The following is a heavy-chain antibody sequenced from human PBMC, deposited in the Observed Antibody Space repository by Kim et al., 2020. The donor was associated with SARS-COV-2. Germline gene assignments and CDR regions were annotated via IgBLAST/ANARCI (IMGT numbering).Heavy chain of an antibody. CDR2: INPNSGGT. D-gene: IGHD1-26*01. V-gene: IGHV1-2*02. J-gene: IGHJ5*02. CDR1: GYTFTGYY. Sequence: ASVKVSCKASGYTFTGYYMHWVRQAPGQGLEWMGWINPNSGGTNYAQKFQGRVTMTRDTSISTAYMELSRLRSDDTAVYYCARILPHSGSYRPPGDWFDPWGQGTLVTVSS. CDR3: ARILPHSGSYRPPGDWFDP.